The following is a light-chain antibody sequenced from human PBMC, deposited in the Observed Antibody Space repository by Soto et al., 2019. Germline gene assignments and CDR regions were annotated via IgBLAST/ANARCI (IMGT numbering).Light chain of an antibody. CDR1: QSVGSRF. J-gene: IGKJ1*01. V-gene: IGKV3-20*01. Sequence: EIALTQSPGTLSFSPGERATLSCRASQSVGSRFLAWYQQKPGQAPRLLISGTFSRATGIPDRFSGSGSGTDFTLTISRLEPEDAAVYFCQQYGSSPGTFGQGTTVDIK. CDR2: GTF. CDR3: QQYGSSPGT.